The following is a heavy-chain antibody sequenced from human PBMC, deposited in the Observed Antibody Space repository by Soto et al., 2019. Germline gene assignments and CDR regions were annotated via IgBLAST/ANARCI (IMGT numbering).Heavy chain of an antibody. Sequence: TLRLSCTASGFTFGDYAMSWVRQAPGKGLEWVGFIRSKAYGGTTEYAASVKGRFTISRDDSKSIAYLQMNSLKTEDTAVYYCTRDYDFWSGYYEDYYYYGMDVWGQGTTVTVSS. CDR1: GFTFGDYA. D-gene: IGHD3-3*01. V-gene: IGHV3-49*04. CDR2: IRSKAYGGTT. CDR3: TRDYDFWSGYYEDYYYYGMDV. J-gene: IGHJ6*02.